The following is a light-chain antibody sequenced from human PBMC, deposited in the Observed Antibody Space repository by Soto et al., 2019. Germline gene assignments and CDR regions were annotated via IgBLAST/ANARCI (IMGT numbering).Light chain of an antibody. Sequence: QSGLTQPPSASGAPGRRVTISCSGSSSNIGSNTVNWYQQLPGTAPKLLIYSNNQRPSGVPDRFSDSKSGTSASLAISGLQSEDEADYYCAAWDDSLIAWVFGGGTQLTVL. J-gene: IGLJ3*02. CDR1: SSNIGSNT. V-gene: IGLV1-44*01. CDR3: AAWDDSLIAWV. CDR2: SNN.